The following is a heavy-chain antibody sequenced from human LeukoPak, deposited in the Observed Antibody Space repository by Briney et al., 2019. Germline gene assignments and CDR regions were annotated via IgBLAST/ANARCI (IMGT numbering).Heavy chain of an antibody. Sequence: SETLSLTCAVYGGSFSGYYWSWIRQPPGKGLEWIGEINHSGSTNYNPSLKSRVTISVDRSKNQFSLKLSSVTAADTAVYYCARVATTLGYYFDYWGQGTLVTVSS. CDR3: ARVATTLGYYFDY. CDR1: GGSFSGYY. J-gene: IGHJ4*02. CDR2: INHSGST. D-gene: IGHD3-16*01. V-gene: IGHV4-34*01.